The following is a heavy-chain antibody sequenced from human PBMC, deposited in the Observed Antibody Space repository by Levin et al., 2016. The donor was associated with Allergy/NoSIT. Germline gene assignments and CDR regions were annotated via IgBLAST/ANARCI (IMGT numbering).Heavy chain of an antibody. V-gene: IGHV3-23*01. D-gene: IGHD5-18*01. CDR1: GFIFSNYA. CDR3: ARIRPISGYFDY. CDR2: ISDSGSRT. J-gene: IGHJ4*02. Sequence: GESLKISCAASGFIFSNYAMTWVRQAPGKGLEWVSSISDSGSRTYYSTSLKTRLTISKDTSKNQVVLTMTNMDPVDTATYYCARIRPISGYFDYWGQGTLVTVSS.